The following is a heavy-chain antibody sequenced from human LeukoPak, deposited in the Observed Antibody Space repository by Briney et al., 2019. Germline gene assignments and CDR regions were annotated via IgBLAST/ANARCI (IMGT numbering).Heavy chain of an antibody. V-gene: IGHV4-39*07. D-gene: IGHD6-19*01. CDR3: ARGRIAVAGTGALFDY. Sequence: PSETLSLTCTVSGGSISSYYWGWIRQPPGKGLEWIGSIYYSGSTYYNPSLKSRVTISVDTSKNQFSLKLSSVTAADTAVYFCARGRIAVAGTGALFDYWGQGTLVTVSS. CDR1: GGSISSYY. J-gene: IGHJ4*02. CDR2: IYYSGST.